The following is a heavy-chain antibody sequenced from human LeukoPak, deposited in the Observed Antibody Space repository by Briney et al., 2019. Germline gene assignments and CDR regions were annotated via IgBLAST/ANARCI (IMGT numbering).Heavy chain of an antibody. Sequence: ASVKVSCKASGYTFIAYYMHWVRQAPGQGLEWMGWINPNSGDTKYAQKFQGRVTMTRDTSISTAYMEVSRLTSDDTAIYYCARAGCGSGSHCADYYYGLDAWGQGTTVTVSS. J-gene: IGHJ6*02. V-gene: IGHV1-2*02. CDR3: ARAGCGSGSHCADYYYGLDA. CDR1: GYTFIAYY. D-gene: IGHD3-10*01. CDR2: INPNSGDT.